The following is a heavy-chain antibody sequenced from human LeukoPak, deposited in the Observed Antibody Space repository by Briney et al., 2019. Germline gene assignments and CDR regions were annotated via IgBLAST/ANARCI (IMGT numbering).Heavy chain of an antibody. CDR3: ARDPEQLYYFDY. V-gene: IGHV3-30-3*01. Sequence: GGSLRLSCAASGFTFSSYAMHWVRQAPSKGLEWVAVISYDGSNKYYADSVKGRFTISRDNSKNTLYLQMNSLRAEDTAVYYCARDPEQLYYFDYWGQGTLVTVSS. CDR2: ISYDGSNK. J-gene: IGHJ4*02. D-gene: IGHD6-13*01. CDR1: GFTFSSYA.